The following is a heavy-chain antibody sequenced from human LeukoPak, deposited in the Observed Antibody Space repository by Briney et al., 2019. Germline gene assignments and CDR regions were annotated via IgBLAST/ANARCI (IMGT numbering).Heavy chain of an antibody. D-gene: IGHD1-26*01. CDR3: ARDPPYDSGTYPDY. Sequence: GRSLRLSCAASGFTFSTYAMRWVRQAPGKGLEWVAVISYDGSNKYYADSVKGRFTISRDNSKNTLYLQMNSLRAEDTAVYFCARDPPYDSGTYPDYWGQGTLVTVSS. V-gene: IGHV3-30*01. CDR2: ISYDGSNK. J-gene: IGHJ4*02. CDR1: GFTFSTYA.